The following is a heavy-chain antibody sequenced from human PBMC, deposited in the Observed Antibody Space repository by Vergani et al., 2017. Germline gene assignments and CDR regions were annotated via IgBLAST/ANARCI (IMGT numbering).Heavy chain of an antibody. D-gene: IGHD3-10*01. CDR1: GFISSSYW. J-gene: IGHJ6*02. CDR2: VNKDGSEK. V-gene: IGHV3-7*01. CDR3: VRVPLIRRGSGNYGINNYHGMDV. Sequence: EGQLVESGGDWVQRGGSLRLSCAASGFISSSYWMSWVRQAPGKGLEWVANVNKDGSEKYYVDSVRGRFTSSRDNAKNSIYLQMNSLRAEDTAVYFCVRVPLIRRGSGNYGINNYHGMDVWGQGTTVIVSS.